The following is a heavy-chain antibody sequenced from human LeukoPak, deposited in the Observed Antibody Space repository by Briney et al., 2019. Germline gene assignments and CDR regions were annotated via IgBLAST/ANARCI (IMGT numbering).Heavy chain of an antibody. CDR1: GGTFSSYA. V-gene: IGHV1-18*01. Sequence: ASVKVSCKASGGTFSSYAISWVRQAPGQGLEWMGWISAYNGNTNYAQKLQGRVTMTTDTSTSTAYMELRSLRSDDTAVYYCARRLYSYGYFDYWGQGTLVTVSS. CDR3: ARRLYSYGYFDY. D-gene: IGHD5-18*01. CDR2: ISAYNGNT. J-gene: IGHJ4*02.